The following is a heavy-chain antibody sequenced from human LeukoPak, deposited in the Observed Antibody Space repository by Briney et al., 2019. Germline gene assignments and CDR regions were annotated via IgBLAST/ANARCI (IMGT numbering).Heavy chain of an antibody. Sequence: GGSLRLSCAASGFTFSSDWMHSVRQAPGKGLVWVSRINSDGSSTSYADSVKGRFTISRDNAKNTLYLQMNSLRAEDTAVYYCARGYCIGGSCYRPLHHWGQGTLVTVSS. D-gene: IGHD2-15*01. J-gene: IGHJ5*02. CDR3: ARGYCIGGSCYRPLHH. CDR1: GFTFSSDW. CDR2: INSDGSST. V-gene: IGHV3-74*01.